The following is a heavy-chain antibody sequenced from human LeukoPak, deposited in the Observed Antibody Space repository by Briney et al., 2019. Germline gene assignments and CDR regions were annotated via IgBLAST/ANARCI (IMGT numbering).Heavy chain of an antibody. CDR2: IYSDGTG. J-gene: IGHJ2*01. D-gene: IGHD1-1*01. CDR1: GFTFSRPW. CDR3: VRDPGNDSHDWYFDL. Sequence: GRSLRLSCAASGFTFSRPWMHWVRQAPGKGLVWVSRIYSDGTGYYADSVKGRFTVSRDNGESTMYLHMNSLRVDDTAVYYCVRDPGNDSHDWYFDLWGRGTLVTVSS. V-gene: IGHV3-74*01.